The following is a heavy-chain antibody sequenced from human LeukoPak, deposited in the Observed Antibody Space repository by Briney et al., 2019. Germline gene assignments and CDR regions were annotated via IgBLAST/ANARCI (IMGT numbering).Heavy chain of an antibody. D-gene: IGHD2-2*01. CDR1: GGSFSGYY. V-gene: IGHV4-34*01. CDR3: ARVRYCSSTSCPLIDY. J-gene: IGHJ4*02. Sequence: SEALSLTCAVYGGSFSGYYWSWIRQPPGKGLEWIGEINHSGSTNYSPSLKSRVTISVDTSKNQFSLKLSSVTAADTAVYYCARVRYCSSTSCPLIDYWGQGTLVTVSS. CDR2: INHSGST.